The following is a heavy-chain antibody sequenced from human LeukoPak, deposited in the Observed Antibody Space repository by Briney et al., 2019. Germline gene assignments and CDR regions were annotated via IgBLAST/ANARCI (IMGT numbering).Heavy chain of an antibody. V-gene: IGHV4-34*01. CDR1: GGSFSGYY. J-gene: IGHJ4*02. D-gene: IGHD3-10*01. CDR2: INHSGST. CDR3: ARGQLLWFGELFAFDY. Sequence: PSXTLSLTCAVYGGSFSGYYWSWIRQPPGKGLEWIGEINHSGSTNYNPSLKSRVTISVDTSKHQFSLKLSSVTAADTAVYYCARGQLLWFGELFAFDYWGQGTLVTVSS.